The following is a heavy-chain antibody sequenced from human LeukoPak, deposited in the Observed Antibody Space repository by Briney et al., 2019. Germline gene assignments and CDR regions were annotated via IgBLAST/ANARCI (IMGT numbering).Heavy chain of an antibody. CDR3: AKKDDYYGVDV. Sequence: GWSLRLSCAASGFTFSRYAMTWVRQAPGKGLEWVSAISGSGNSAVYADSVKGRFTISRDNSKNTLYLQMNSLRAEDTAVYYCAKKDDYYGVDVWGQGTTVTVSS. CDR2: ISGSGNSA. V-gene: IGHV3-23*01. CDR1: GFTFSRYA. J-gene: IGHJ6*02.